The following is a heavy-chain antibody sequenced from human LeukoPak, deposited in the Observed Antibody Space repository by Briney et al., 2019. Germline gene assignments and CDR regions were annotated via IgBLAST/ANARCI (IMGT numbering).Heavy chain of an antibody. D-gene: IGHD1-26*01. CDR2: ISSSGTTI. Sequence: GGSLRLSCAASGFTFSRYEMNWVRQAPGKGLEWVSYISSSGTTIYYADSVKGRFTISRDNAKNSLYLQMNSLRVEDTALYYCARGGASRTFDFWGQGTLVTVSS. J-gene: IGHJ4*02. CDR1: GFTFSRYE. CDR3: ARGGASRTFDF. V-gene: IGHV3-48*03.